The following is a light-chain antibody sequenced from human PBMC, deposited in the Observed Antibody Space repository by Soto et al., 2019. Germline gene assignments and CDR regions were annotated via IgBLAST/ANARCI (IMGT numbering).Light chain of an antibody. J-gene: IGLJ2*01. CDR1: SSNIGSNT. Sequence: QSVLTQPPSASGTPGQRVTISCSGSSSNIGSNTVNWSQQLPGTAPKLLIYSNNQRPSGVPDRFSGSKSGTSASLAISGLQSEDEAYYYCATWDDSLSGPVFGGGTKLTVL. CDR3: ATWDDSLSGPV. V-gene: IGLV1-44*01. CDR2: SNN.